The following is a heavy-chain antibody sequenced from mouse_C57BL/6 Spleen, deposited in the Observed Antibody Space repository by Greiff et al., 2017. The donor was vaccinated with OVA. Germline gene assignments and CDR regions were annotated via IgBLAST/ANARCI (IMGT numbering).Heavy chain of an antibody. Sequence: VQLQQSGPGLVQPSQSLSITCTVSGFSLTSYGVHWVRQSPGKGLEWLGVIWRGGSTDYNAAFMSRLSFTKDNSKSQVFFKMISLQADDTAIYYCAKSVPYYYGSSWYVDVWGTGTTVTVSS. D-gene: IGHD1-1*01. V-gene: IGHV2-5*01. CDR3: AKSVPYYYGSSWYVDV. CDR2: IWRGGST. J-gene: IGHJ1*03. CDR1: GFSLTSYG.